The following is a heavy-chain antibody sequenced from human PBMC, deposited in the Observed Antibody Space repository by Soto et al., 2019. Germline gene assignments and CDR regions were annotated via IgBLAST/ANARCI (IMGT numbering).Heavy chain of an antibody. CDR1: GGSFSGYY. Sequence: SETLSLTCAVYGGSFSGYYWSWIRQPPGKGLEWVGEINPSGSPNYNPSLKSRVTISVDTSKNQLSLKLSSVTAADTAVYYCARSREQWLVDAFDIWGQGTMVTVSS. J-gene: IGHJ3*02. V-gene: IGHV4-34*01. D-gene: IGHD6-19*01. CDR2: INPSGSP. CDR3: ARSREQWLVDAFDI.